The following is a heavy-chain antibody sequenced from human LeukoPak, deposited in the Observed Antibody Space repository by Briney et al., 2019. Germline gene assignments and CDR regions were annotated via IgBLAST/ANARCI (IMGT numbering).Heavy chain of an antibody. Sequence: GGSLRLSCAASGFTVSSNYMSWVRQAPRKGLEWVSFIYSGGSTYYADSVKGRFTISRDNSKNTLYLQMNSLRAEDTAVYYCATSVRRYYFDYWGQGTLVTVSS. J-gene: IGHJ4*02. CDR2: IYSGGST. CDR1: GFTVSSNY. CDR3: ATSVRRYYFDY. V-gene: IGHV3-53*01. D-gene: IGHD2-8*01.